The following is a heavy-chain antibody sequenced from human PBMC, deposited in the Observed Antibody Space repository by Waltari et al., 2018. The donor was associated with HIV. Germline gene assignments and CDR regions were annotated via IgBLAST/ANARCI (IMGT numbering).Heavy chain of an antibody. CDR1: TLSISAKH. CDR3: ATGVRYYGP. Sequence: EVRLGESGGSLFPPGGSLGLACSAPTLSISAKHVTWIRQAPGWALEWVAVIYPDDTTHYADSVSGRFTISRAKSRTRVLLLMNSLFVDDTATYFCATGVRYYGPWGQGTRVTVSS. CDR2: IYPDDTT. D-gene: IGHD3-22*01. J-gene: IGHJ5*02. V-gene: IGHV3-53*01.